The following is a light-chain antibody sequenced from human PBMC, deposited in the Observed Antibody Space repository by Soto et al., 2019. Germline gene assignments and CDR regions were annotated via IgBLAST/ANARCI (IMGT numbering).Light chain of an antibody. J-gene: IGKJ3*01. Sequence: PGERATLSCRASQSVTNNYLACYQQKPGQAPRLLIHGVSSRAAGIPDRFSGSGSGTDFTLTISRLEPEDFAVYYCQQYGGSPLVTFGPGTKVDIK. CDR2: GVS. CDR1: QSVTNNY. CDR3: QQYGGSPLVT. V-gene: IGKV3-20*01.